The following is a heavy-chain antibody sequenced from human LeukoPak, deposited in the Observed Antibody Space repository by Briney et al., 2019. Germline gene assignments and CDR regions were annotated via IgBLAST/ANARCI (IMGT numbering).Heavy chain of an antibody. CDR3: VRTYYDSLTAYYSYFDL. CDR2: ISSAGTTT. CDR1: GFTFSTYA. V-gene: IGHV3-30-3*01. J-gene: IGHJ4*02. Sequence: PGRSLRLSCAASGFTFSTYAMHWVHQAPGKGLEWVAFISSAGTTTYYADSVKGRFTISRDYSKTSLYLQMNSLRGDDTAVYYCVRTYYDSLTAYYSYFDLWGQGSLVTVTS. D-gene: IGHD3-9*01.